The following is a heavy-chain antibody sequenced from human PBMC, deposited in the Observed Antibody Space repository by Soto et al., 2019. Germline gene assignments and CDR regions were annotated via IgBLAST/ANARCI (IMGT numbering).Heavy chain of an antibody. V-gene: IGHV1-8*01. CDR1: GYTFTNYD. D-gene: IGHD2-15*01. J-gene: IGHJ4*02. CDR2: MNPDSTNT. CDR3: ARSIRDQLLSDY. Sequence: QVQLVQSGAEVKQPGASVKVSCRTSGYTFTNYDITWVRQGTGLGLEWMGWMNPDSTNTGYAQKFQGTVTMTRDTSISTAYMELTGLTSDDTAIYYCARSIRDQLLSDYWGQGALVTVSS.